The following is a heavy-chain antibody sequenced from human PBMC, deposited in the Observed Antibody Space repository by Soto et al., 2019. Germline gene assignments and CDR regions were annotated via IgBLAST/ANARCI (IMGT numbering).Heavy chain of an antibody. V-gene: IGHV4-34*01. CDR2: INHSGST. D-gene: IGHD2-2*01. CDR3: ARGGAMPDAGKTFDP. J-gene: IGHJ5*02. Sequence: ATLSLTVAVYGGSFSGYYWSWIRQPPGKGLEWIGEINHSGSTNYNPSLKSRVTISVDTSKNQFSLKLSSVTAADTAVYYCARGGAMPDAGKTFDPWGQGTLVTVSS. CDR1: GGSFSGYY.